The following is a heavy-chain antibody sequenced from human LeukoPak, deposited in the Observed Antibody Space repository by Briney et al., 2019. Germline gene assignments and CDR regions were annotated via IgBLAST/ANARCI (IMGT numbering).Heavy chain of an antibody. CDR2: ISRYNNFT. CDR1: GFTLSSFE. CDR3: RRPGESDDY. D-gene: IGHD3-10*01. J-gene: IGHJ4*02. Sequence: PGGSLRLSCAASGFTLSSFEVNWVRQAPGKGLEWVSFISRYNNFTYYADSVKGRFTVSRDTAENSLYLQMNSLIAQDTAVYYCRRPGESDDYWGQGTLVTVSS. V-gene: IGHV3-48*03.